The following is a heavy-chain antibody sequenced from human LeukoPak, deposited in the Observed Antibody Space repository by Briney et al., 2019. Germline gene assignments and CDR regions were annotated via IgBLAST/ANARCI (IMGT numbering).Heavy chain of an antibody. V-gene: IGHV5-51*01. J-gene: IGHJ4*02. CDR1: GYSFTSYW. D-gene: IGHD1-26*01. CDR2: IYPGDSDT. CDR3: ARSGTEDGFSDY. Sequence: GESLKSSCTASGYSFTSYWIGWMRQMPGKGLEWMWIIYPGDSDTRYTQSLQGQVTISADKSTRTAYLHWNSLKASDTAIYYCARSGTEDGFSDYWGQGTLVTVSS.